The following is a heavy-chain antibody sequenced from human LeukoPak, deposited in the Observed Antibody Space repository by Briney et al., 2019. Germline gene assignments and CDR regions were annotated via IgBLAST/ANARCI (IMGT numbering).Heavy chain of an antibody. CDR1: VFTFSKYW. J-gene: IGHJ6*02. Sequence: GGSLRLSFAASVFTFSKYWILSGRQTPGKGLESVSRVKSEGTVTTYADSVEGRFPVSRDNADNTMFLPMNSVKDEDTAVYYCVTKPWLAPPPDSWGQGTTVTVSS. CDR2: VKSEGTVT. D-gene: IGHD6-19*01. V-gene: IGHV3-74*01. CDR3: VTKPWLAPPPDS.